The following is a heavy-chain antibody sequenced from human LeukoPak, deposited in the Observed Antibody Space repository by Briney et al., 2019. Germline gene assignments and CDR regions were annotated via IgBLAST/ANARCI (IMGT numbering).Heavy chain of an antibody. CDR3: AKDTGYRPFHEYNWFDP. D-gene: IGHD2-15*01. Sequence: PGGSLRLSCAASGFTFSSYAMSWVRQAPGKGLEWVSAISGSGGSTYYADSVKGRFTISRDNSKNTLYLQMNSLRAEDTAVYYCAKDTGYRPFHEYNWFDPWGQGTLVTVSS. CDR2: ISGSGGST. CDR1: GFTFSSYA. V-gene: IGHV3-23*01. J-gene: IGHJ5*02.